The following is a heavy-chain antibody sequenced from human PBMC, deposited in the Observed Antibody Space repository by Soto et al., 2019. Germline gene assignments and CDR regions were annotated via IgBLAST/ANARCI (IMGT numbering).Heavy chain of an antibody. CDR3: ARVGDFWSGVHYFDY. CDR2: IYSGGST. Sequence: GGSLRLSCAASGFTVSSNYMSWVRQAPGKGLEWASVIYSGGSTYYADSVKGRFTISRHNSKNTLYLQMNSLRAEDTAVYYCARVGDFWSGVHYFDYWGQGTLVTVSS. D-gene: IGHD3-3*01. J-gene: IGHJ4*02. V-gene: IGHV3-53*04. CDR1: GFTVSSNY.